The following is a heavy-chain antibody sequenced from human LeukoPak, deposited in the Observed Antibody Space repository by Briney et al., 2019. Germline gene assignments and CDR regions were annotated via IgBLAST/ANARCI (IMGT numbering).Heavy chain of an antibody. J-gene: IGHJ4*02. CDR1: GYTFTSYD. CDR2: VNPNSGNT. D-gene: IGHD3-22*01. CDR3: ARRSDDYDSSAYYH. V-gene: IGHV1-8*01. Sequence: ASVKVSCKTSGYTFTSYDLNWARQATGQGLEWMGWVNPNSGNTGYAQKFQGRVTMTMDPSISTAYMELSSLRPEDTAVYYCARRSDDYDSSAYYHWGQGTLVTVSS.